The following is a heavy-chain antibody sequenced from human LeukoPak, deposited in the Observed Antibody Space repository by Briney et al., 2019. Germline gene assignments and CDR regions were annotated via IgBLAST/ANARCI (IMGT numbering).Heavy chain of an antibody. V-gene: IGHV3-7*05. J-gene: IGHJ6*02. CDR3: VRDMDV. Sequence: GGSLRLSCVTSGFTFSSYWMTWVRQAPGKGLEWVANINQDGHEKNYVDSVRGRFTISRDNPKNSLYLQMNSLRAEDTAVYFCVRDMDVWAQGTTVTVSS. CDR1: GFTFSSYW. CDR2: INQDGHEK.